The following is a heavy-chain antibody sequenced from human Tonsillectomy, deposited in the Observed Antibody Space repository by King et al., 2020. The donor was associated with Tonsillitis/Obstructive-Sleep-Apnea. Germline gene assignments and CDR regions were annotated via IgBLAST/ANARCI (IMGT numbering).Heavy chain of an antibody. V-gene: IGHV3-11*01. Sequence: VQLVESGGGLVKPGGSLRLSCAASGFTFSDYYMTWIRQAPGKGLEWVSYISSSGTTIYYADSLKGRFTISRDNSKNSLYLQMHSLRAEDTAVYYCACGYNYYFYYYMDVWGQGTTVTVSS. CDR3: ACGYNYYFYYYMDV. CDR1: GFTFSDYY. CDR2: ISSSGTTI. J-gene: IGHJ6*03. D-gene: IGHD5-12*01.